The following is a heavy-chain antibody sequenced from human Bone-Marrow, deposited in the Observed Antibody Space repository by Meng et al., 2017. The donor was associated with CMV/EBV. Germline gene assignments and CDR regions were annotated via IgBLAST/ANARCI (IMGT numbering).Heavy chain of an antibody. CDR3: AKWDLYYGGYTEDDD. D-gene: IGHD5-12*01. Sequence: GESLKISCAASGFTFSSYAMSWVRQAPGKGLEWVSAISGSGGSTYYADSVKGRFTISRDNSKNTLYLQMNSLRAEDTAVYYCAKWDLYYGGYTEDDDWGQGTRVTVSS. CDR2: ISGSGGST. CDR1: GFTFSSYA. V-gene: IGHV3-23*01. J-gene: IGHJ4*02.